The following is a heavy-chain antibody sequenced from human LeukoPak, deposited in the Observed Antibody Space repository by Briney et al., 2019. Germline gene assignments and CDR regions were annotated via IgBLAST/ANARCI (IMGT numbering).Heavy chain of an antibody. D-gene: IGHD2-15*01. V-gene: IGHV1-8*02. CDR3: ARRYCSGGSCSSMGY. CDR1: GGTFSSYA. J-gene: IGHJ4*02. CDR2: MNPNSGDT. Sequence: GASVKVSCKASGGTFSSYAINWVRQATGQGLEWMGWMNPNSGDTGYAQKFQGRVTMTRNTSISTAYMELSSLRSEDTAVYYCARRYCSGGSCSSMGYWGQGTLVTVSS.